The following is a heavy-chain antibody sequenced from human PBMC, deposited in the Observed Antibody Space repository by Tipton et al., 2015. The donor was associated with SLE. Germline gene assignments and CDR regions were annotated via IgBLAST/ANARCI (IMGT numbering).Heavy chain of an antibody. J-gene: IGHJ4*02. V-gene: IGHV4-39*07. CDR1: GGSISSGNYY. Sequence: TLSLTCAVSGGSISSGNYYWAWIRQPPGKGLEWIQTMHYSGSTYYNPSLKSRVTVSVDTSSNQFSLNLSSVTAADTAVYYCARGTWLGIYLDFWGQGTLVAVSS. D-gene: IGHD3-10*01. CDR3: ARGTWLGIYLDF. CDR2: MHYSGST.